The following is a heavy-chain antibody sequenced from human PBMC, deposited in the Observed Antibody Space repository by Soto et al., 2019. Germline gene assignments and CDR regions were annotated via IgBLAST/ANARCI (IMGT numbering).Heavy chain of an antibody. V-gene: IGHV1-69*06. CDR2: IIPIFGTA. CDR1: GDTFSSYA. J-gene: IGHJ6*02. CDR3: ARASYYDFWSGYYTGDYYYYGMDV. Sequence: SVKVSCKASGDTFSSYAISWVRQAPGQGLEWMGGIIPIFGTANYAQKFQGRVTITADKSTSTAYMELSSLRSEDTAVYYCARASYYDFWSGYYTGDYYYYGMDVWGQGTTVTVSS. D-gene: IGHD3-3*01.